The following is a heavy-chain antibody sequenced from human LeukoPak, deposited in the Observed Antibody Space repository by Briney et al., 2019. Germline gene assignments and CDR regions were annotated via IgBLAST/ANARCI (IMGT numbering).Heavy chain of an antibody. CDR2: IYSGGST. Sequence: GGSLRLSCAVSGITLSNHGMSWVRQAPGKGLEWVSVIYSGGSTYYADSVKGRFTISRDNSKNTLYLQMNSLRAEDTAVYYCARDSEWDNWFDPWGQGTLVTVSS. CDR1: GITLSNHG. V-gene: IGHV3-66*02. CDR3: ARDSEWDNWFDP. D-gene: IGHD2-8*01. J-gene: IGHJ5*02.